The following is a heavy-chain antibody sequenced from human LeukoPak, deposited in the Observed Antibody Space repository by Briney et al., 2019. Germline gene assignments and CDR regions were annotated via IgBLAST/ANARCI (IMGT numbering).Heavy chain of an antibody. CDR1: DGSISSGGYY. Sequence: SQTLSLTCTVSDGSISSGGYYWSWIRQHPGKGLEWIGYIYYSGSTYYNPSLKSRVTISVDTSKNQFSLKLSSVTAADTAVYYCARGYCSSTSCWSSRYYFDYWGQGTLVTVSS. CDR2: IYYSGST. D-gene: IGHD2-2*01. CDR3: ARGYCSSTSCWSSRYYFDY. V-gene: IGHV4-31*03. J-gene: IGHJ4*02.